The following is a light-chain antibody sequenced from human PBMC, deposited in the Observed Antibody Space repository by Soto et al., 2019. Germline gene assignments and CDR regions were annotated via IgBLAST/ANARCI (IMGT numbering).Light chain of an antibody. Sequence: EMVITQSPATLSVSPGERATLSCRASQSVSSNLAWYQQKPGQAPRLLIYGASTRATGIPARFGGSGSGTEFTLTISSLQSEDFAVYYCHQYNNWPQTFGQGTKVDIK. CDR1: QSVSSN. CDR2: GAS. CDR3: HQYNNWPQT. V-gene: IGKV3-15*01. J-gene: IGKJ1*01.